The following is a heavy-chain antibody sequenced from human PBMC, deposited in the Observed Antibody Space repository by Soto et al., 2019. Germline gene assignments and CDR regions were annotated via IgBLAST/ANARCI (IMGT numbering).Heavy chain of an antibody. CDR2: ISSSGTYV. CDR3: ARQLYFGELSYGY. J-gene: IGHJ4*02. V-gene: IGHV3-21*01. CDR1: GFTFSAYN. D-gene: IGHD3-10*01. Sequence: EVQLVESGGGLVKPRGSLRLSCAASGFTFSAYNMNWVRQAPGKGLEWVSSISSSGTYVYYADSVKGRFTISRDNAKNSLYLQMNSLRAEDTAVYYCARQLYFGELSYGYWGQGTLVTVSS.